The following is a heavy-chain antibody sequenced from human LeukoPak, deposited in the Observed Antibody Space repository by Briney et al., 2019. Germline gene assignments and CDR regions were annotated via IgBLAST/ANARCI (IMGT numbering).Heavy chain of an antibody. CDR3: ARHRDFDSTGYYWPLFDY. J-gene: IGHJ4*01. Sequence: GASVRDSRKHSAYTFTGYYLHWESQAPGQGLEWMGWINANHGGTNYAQQFQGRVTMTRDTSTSTAYMELSRLRSDDAAVYYCARHRDFDSTGYYWPLFDYWG. V-gene: IGHV1-2*02. CDR1: AYTFTGYY. D-gene: IGHD3-22*01. CDR2: INANHGGT.